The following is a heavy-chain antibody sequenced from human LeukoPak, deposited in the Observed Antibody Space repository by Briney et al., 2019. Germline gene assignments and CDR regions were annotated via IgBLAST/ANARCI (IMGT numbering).Heavy chain of an antibody. CDR1: GVSVSDGRYY. D-gene: IGHD2-2*01. CDR3: ATPYCSSISCLDVFNM. V-gene: IGHV4-31*03. Sequence: PSETLSLTCNVSGVSVSDGRYYWTWIRQHPGKGLEWIGYKYYSGSAKYNPSLKSRPTISIDTSKNQFSLQLTSVTAADTATYYCATPYCSSISCLDVFNMWGQGTRVTVSS. J-gene: IGHJ3*02. CDR2: KYYSGSA.